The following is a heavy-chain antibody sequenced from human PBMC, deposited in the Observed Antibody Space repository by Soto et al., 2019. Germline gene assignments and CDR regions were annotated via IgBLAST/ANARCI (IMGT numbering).Heavy chain of an antibody. CDR1: GFTFRSYA. CDR3: AKGGQQHHGMDV. D-gene: IGHD6-13*01. J-gene: IGHJ6*02. CDR2: ISGSGGST. V-gene: IGHV3-23*01. Sequence: PGGSLRLSLAAFGFTFRSYALSGVRQAPGKGLEWVSAISGSGGSTYYADSVKGRFTISRDNSKNTLYLQMNSLRAEDTAVYYCAKGGQQHHGMDVWGQGTTVTVSS.